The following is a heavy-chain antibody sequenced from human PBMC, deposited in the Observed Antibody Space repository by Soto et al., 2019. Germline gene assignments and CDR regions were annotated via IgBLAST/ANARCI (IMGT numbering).Heavy chain of an antibody. J-gene: IGHJ2*01. CDR2: IYHSGSI. CDR3: ASDPCL. CDR1: GGSISSGGYS. Sequence: QLQLQESGSGLVKPSQTLSLTCAVSGGSISSGGYSWSWIRQPPGKGQEWIGYIYHSGSIYYNSSLXSXFTLSVDRSKNQFSLRLISVTGAATAVYYCASDPCLWGRGTLVTVSS. V-gene: IGHV4-30-2*01.